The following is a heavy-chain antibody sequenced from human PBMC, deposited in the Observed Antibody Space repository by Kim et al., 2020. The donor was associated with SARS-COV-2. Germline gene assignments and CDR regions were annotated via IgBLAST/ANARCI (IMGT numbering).Heavy chain of an antibody. Sequence: YTSERTNYNPSHQSRVTMSVDMSKNQCSLKLSSVTAADTAVYYCASALGHWGQGTLVTVSS. V-gene: IGHV4-4*07. J-gene: IGHJ4*02. D-gene: IGHD3-16*02. CDR2: YTSERT. CDR3: ASALGH.